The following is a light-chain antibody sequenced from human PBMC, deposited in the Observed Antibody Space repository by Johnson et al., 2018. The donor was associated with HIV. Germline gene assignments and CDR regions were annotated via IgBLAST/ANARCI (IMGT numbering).Light chain of an antibody. CDR3: GAWDSTRNAYV. Sequence: QSVLTQPPSVSAAPGEKVNISCSGSSPHNENDYGSWNQQLPGTASKLLIYDNNKRPSGIPDRFSGSKSGTSVTLGITGLQPGDDGGYFCGAWDSTRNAYVFRTGTKVTVL. J-gene: IGLJ1*01. V-gene: IGLV1-51*01. CDR2: DNN. CDR1: SPHNENDY.